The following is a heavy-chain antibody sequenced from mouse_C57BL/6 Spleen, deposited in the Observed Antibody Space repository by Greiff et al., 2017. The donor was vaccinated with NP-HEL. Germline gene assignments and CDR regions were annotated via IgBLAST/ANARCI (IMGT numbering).Heavy chain of an antibody. V-gene: IGHV1-64*01. D-gene: IGHD1-1*01. CDR2: IHPNSGST. CDR3: ARGGITTVPCAMDY. Sequence: QVQLQQPGAELVKPGASVKLSCTASGYTFTSYWMPWVKQRPGQGLEWIGMIHPNSGSTNYNEKFKSKATLTVAKSSSTAYMQRSSLTSEDSAVYYCARGGITTVPCAMDYWGQGTSVTVSS. J-gene: IGHJ4*01. CDR1: GYTFTSYW.